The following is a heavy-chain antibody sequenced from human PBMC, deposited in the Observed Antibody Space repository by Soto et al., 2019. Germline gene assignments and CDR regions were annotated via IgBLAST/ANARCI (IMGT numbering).Heavy chain of an antibody. V-gene: IGHV3-30*18. CDR1: GVNFSSYW. J-gene: IGHJ6*02. D-gene: IGHD1-26*01. CDR3: AKDRVGGMDV. Sequence: SPGLGCSACGVNFSSYWLPGVRQAPGKGLEWVAVISYDGSNKYYADSVKGRFTISRDNSKNTLYLQMNSLRAEDTAVYYCAKDRVGGMDVWGQGTTVTVYS. CDR2: ISYDGSNK.